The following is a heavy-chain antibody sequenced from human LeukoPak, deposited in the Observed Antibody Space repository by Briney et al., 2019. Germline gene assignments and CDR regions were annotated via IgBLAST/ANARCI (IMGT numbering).Heavy chain of an antibody. CDR1: GGSISSYY. Sequence: SETLSLTCSVSGGSISSYYWSWIRQPAGKRREWIGRIYTTGNTDYNPSLKSRVTMSVDTSKNQFSLNLSSVTAADTAVYYCARDARGWSGFDYWGQGTLVTVSS. V-gene: IGHV4-4*07. CDR3: ARDARGWSGFDY. D-gene: IGHD3-3*01. J-gene: IGHJ4*02. CDR2: IYTTGNT.